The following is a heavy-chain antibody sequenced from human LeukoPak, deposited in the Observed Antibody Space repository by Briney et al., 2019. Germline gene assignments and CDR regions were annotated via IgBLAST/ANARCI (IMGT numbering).Heavy chain of an antibody. J-gene: IGHJ4*02. V-gene: IGHV3-23*01. CDR1: GFTFSSYA. CDR3: AKDRSSGNYATFDY. Sequence: GGSLRLSCAASGFTFSSYAMSWVRQAPGKGLEWVSAISGSAGSTYYADSVKGRFTISRDNTKNTLFLQMNSLRAEDTALYYCAKDRSSGNYATFDYWGQGTLVTVSS. D-gene: IGHD6-19*01. CDR2: ISGSAGST.